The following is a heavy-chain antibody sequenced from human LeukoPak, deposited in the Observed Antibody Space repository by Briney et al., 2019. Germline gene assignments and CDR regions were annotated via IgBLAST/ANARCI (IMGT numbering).Heavy chain of an antibody. CDR1: GGSTSSYY. D-gene: IGHD3-3*01. V-gene: IGHV4-59*01. CDR3: AKTAGSFTIFGVVTRAFDI. CDR2: IYYSGST. J-gene: IGHJ3*02. Sequence: SETLSLTCTVSGGSTSSYYWSWIRQPPGKGLEWIGSIYYSGSTNYNPSLKSRVTISVDTSKNQFSLKVSSVTAADTAVYYCAKTAGSFTIFGVVTRAFDIWGQGTMVTVSS.